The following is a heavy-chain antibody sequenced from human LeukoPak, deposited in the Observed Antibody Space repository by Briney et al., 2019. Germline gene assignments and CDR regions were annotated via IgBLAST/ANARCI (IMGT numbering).Heavy chain of an antibody. J-gene: IGHJ4*02. CDR1: GFTFSSYE. CDR3: AKDMGPDY. Sequence: GGSLRLSCAASGFTFSSYEMNWVRQAPGKGLEWVSYISSSGTTRYYAESVKGRFTISRDNAKNSLYLQMNSLRAEDTAVYYCAKDMGPDYGGQGTLVTLSS. V-gene: IGHV3-48*03. D-gene: IGHD3-10*01. CDR2: ISSSGTTR.